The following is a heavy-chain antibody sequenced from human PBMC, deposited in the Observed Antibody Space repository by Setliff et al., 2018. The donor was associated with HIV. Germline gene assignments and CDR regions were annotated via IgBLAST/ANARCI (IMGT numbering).Heavy chain of an antibody. J-gene: IGHJ4*02. CDR3: ARYSPRGYTLTGPY. Sequence: PSETLSLTCTVSGGSINSTSYYWSWIRQTPGKGLEWIGEINHSGGTNYNPSLKSRVTMSVDTSKNQFSLKLTSVTAADTAVYYCARYSPRGYTLTGPYWGQGTLVTVSS. D-gene: IGHD6-25*01. CDR1: GGSINSTSYY. CDR2: INHSGGT. V-gene: IGHV4-39*07.